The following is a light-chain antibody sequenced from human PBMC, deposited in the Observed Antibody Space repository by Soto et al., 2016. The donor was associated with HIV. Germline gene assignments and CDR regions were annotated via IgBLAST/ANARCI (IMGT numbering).Light chain of an antibody. CDR2: SAP. V-gene: IGKV1-39*01. CDR3: QQSYSHPLT. CDR1: QSITSY. J-gene: IGKJ4*01. Sequence: DIQMTQSPSSLSASVRDRVTITCRASQSITSYLNWYQQKPGKAPKLLISSAPSLQSGVSSRFSGSGSGTDFTLTISSLQPEDFATYYCQQSYSHPLTFGGGTKGGD.